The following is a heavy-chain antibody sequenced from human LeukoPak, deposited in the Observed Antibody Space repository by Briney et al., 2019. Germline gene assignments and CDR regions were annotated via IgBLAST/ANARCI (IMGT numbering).Heavy chain of an antibody. J-gene: IGHJ4*02. D-gene: IGHD6-25*01. Sequence: GGSLRLSCVASGLSFSSYGMHWVGPAPARGRDGLAFIRYDGNNKYYADSVKGRFTISRDNSKNTLYLQMNSLRSEDTAVYYCARETVAYSSGWYYLDYWGQGTLVTVSS. CDR2: IRYDGNNK. V-gene: IGHV3-30*02. CDR1: GLSFSSYG. CDR3: ARETVAYSSGWYYLDY.